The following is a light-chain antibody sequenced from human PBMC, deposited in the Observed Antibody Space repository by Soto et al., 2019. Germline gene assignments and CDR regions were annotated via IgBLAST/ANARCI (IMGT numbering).Light chain of an antibody. CDR1: QSVSSSY. V-gene: IGKV3D-7*01. J-gene: IGKJ2*01. CDR3: QRDYNLPPYT. CDR2: GAS. Sequence: EIVMTQSPATLSLSPGERATLSCRASQSVSSSYLSWYQQKPGQAPRLLIYGASTRATGIPARFSGSGSGTDFTLTISSLQPEDFAVYYCQRDYNLPPYTFGQGTKLEIK.